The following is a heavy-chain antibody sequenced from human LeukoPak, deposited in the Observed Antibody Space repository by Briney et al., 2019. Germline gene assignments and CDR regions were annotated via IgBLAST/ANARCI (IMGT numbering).Heavy chain of an antibody. D-gene: IGHD3-22*01. CDR1: GFTFSSYA. V-gene: IGHV3-23*01. Sequence: GGSLRLSCAASGFTFSSYAMSWVRQAPGKGLEWVSAISGSGGSTYYADSVKGQFTISRDNSKNTLYLQMSSLRAEDTAVYYCAKERSGSSGYYYYGMDVWGQGTTVTVSS. CDR3: AKERSGSSGYYYYGMDV. J-gene: IGHJ6*02. CDR2: ISGSGGST.